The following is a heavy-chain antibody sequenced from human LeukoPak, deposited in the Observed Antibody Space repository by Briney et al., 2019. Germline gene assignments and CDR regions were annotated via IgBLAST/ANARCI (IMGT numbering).Heavy chain of an antibody. CDR1: GFTFSSYS. CDR3: ARDRSYFSGSSEPHFDY. D-gene: IGHD1-26*01. Sequence: PGGSLRLSCAASGFTFSSYSMNWVRQAPGKGLEWVSNISSSSSTIYFADSVKGRFTISRDNAKNSLYLQMNSLRAEDTAVYYCARDRSYFSGSSEPHFDYWGQGTQVTVSS. J-gene: IGHJ4*02. CDR2: ISSSSSTI. V-gene: IGHV3-48*01.